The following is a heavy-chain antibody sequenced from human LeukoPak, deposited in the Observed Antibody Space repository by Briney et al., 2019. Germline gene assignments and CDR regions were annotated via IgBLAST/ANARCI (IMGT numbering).Heavy chain of an antibody. CDR1: GGSFSSGGFS. J-gene: IGHJ4*02. CDR3: ARNGGNSDYDY. Sequence: SETLSLTCAVSGGSFSSGGFSWSWIRQPPGKGLEWIGYMFHNGSTHYSPSLQRRVTISVDRFKNQFSLRLRSVTAADTAVYYCARNGGNSDYDYWGQGTLVTVSA. CDR2: MFHNGST. D-gene: IGHD4-23*01. V-gene: IGHV4-30-2*01.